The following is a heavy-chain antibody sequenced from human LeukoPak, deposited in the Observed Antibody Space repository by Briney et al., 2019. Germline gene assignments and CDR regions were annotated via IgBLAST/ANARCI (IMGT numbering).Heavy chain of an antibody. CDR3: ARPTGYSGYDRPVDAFDI. CDR2: IYYSGST. CDR1: GGSISSYY. Sequence: SETLSLTCTVSGGSISSYYWGWIRQPPGKGLEWIGSIYYSGSTYYNPSLKSRVTISVDTSKNQFSLKLSSVTAADTAVYYCARPTGYSGYDRPVDAFDIWGQGTMVTVSS. V-gene: IGHV4-39*01. D-gene: IGHD5-12*01. J-gene: IGHJ3*02.